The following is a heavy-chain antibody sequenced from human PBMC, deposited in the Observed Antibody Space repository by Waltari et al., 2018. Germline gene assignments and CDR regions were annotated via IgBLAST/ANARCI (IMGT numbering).Heavy chain of an antibody. Sequence: QVQLQESGPGLVKPSETLSLTCAVSGYSISSGYYWGWIRQPPGKGLEWIGSIYHSGSTYYNPSLKSRVTISVDTSKNQFSLKLSSVTAADTAVYYCARGLDSSGWYGDYIDYWGQGTLVTVSS. CDR3: ARGLDSSGWYGDYIDY. V-gene: IGHV4-38-2*01. D-gene: IGHD6-19*01. J-gene: IGHJ4*02. CDR2: IYHSGST. CDR1: GYSISSGYY.